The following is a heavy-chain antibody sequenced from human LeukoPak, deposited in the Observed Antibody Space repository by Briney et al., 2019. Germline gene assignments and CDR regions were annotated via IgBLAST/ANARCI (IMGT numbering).Heavy chain of an antibody. CDR2: INPSGGST. CDR3: ARSPDILTGENFDY. J-gene: IGHJ4*02. D-gene: IGHD3-9*01. V-gene: IGHV1-46*01. Sequence: VASVKVSCKASGYTFTSYYMHRVRQAPGQGLEWMGIINPSGGSTSYAQKFQGRVTMTRDMSTSTAYMELSRLRSDDTAVYYCARSPDILTGENFDYWGQGTLVTVSS. CDR1: GYTFTSYY.